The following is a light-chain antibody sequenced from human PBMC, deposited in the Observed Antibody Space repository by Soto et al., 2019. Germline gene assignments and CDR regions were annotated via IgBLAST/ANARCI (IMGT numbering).Light chain of an antibody. V-gene: IGLV2-14*01. CDR2: EVS. J-gene: IGLJ1*01. CDR3: SSYTSSRTYV. Sequence: QSALTQPASVSGSPGQSITISCTGTSTGVGGYNYVSWYQQHPGKAPKLIIYEVSNRPSGASNRFSGSKSGNTASLTISGLQAEDEADYYCSSYTSSRTYVFGTGTKVTVL. CDR1: STGVGGYNY.